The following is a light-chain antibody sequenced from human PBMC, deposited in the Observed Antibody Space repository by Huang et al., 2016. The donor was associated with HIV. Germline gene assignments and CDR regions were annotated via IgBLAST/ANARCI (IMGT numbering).Light chain of an antibody. Sequence: EIVLTQSPDTLSLSPGERATVSCRVSQTIKNIYLAWYQQKPGQGPRLLIYGASSRATDIPDRFSGSGSGTDITLTINRLEPEDFAVYYCQQYDSSQGISFGQGTRLEMK. CDR1: QTIKNIY. CDR2: GAS. CDR3: QQYDSSQGIS. V-gene: IGKV3-20*01. J-gene: IGKJ5*01.